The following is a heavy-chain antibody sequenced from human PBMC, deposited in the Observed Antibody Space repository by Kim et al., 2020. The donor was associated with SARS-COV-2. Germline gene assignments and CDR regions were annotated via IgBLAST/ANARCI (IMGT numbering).Heavy chain of an antibody. D-gene: IGHD3-16*02. J-gene: IGHJ4*02. CDR2: ISAYNGNT. CDR3: ARVPGELSPRYYFDY. CDR1: GYTFTSYG. Sequence: ASVKVSCKASGYTFTSYGISWVRQAPGQGLEWMGWISAYNGNTNYAQKLQGRVTMTTDTSTSTAYMELRSLRSDDTAVYYCARVPGELSPRYYFDYWGQGTMVTVSS. V-gene: IGHV1-18*01.